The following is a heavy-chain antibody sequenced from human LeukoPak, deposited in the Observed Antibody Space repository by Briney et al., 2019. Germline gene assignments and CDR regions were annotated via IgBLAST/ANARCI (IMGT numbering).Heavy chain of an antibody. J-gene: IGHJ4*02. CDR1: GGTFSSYA. Sequence: ASVKVSCKASGGTFSSYAISWVRQAPGQGLEWMGRIIPILGIANYAQKFQGRVTITADESTSTAYMELSSLRSEDTAVYYCARVPVATWRYYFDYWGQGTLVTVSS. CDR3: ARVPVATWRYYFDY. V-gene: IGHV1-69*04. D-gene: IGHD5-12*01. CDR2: IIPILGIA.